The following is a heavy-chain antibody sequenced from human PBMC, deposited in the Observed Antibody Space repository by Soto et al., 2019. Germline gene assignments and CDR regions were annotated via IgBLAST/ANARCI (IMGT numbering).Heavy chain of an antibody. V-gene: IGHV3-23*01. CDR3: AKTPRANYGDYALLDY. D-gene: IGHD4-17*01. J-gene: IGHJ4*02. Sequence: PGGSLRLSCAASGFTFSSYAMSWVRQAPGKGLEWVSAISGSGGSTYYADSVKGRFTISRDNSKNTLYLQMNSLRAEDTAVYYCAKTPRANYGDYALLDYWGQGTLVTVSS. CDR2: ISGSGGST. CDR1: GFTFSSYA.